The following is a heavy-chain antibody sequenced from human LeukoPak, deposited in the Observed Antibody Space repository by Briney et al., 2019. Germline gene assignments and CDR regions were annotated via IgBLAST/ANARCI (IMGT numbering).Heavy chain of an antibody. Sequence: GGSLRLSCVGSGFTFTTYWMSWVRQAPGKGLEWVSVIYSGGSTYYADSVKGRFTISRDNSKSTLYLQMNSLRAEDTAVYYCARYGSGIYWGQGTLSPSPQ. D-gene: IGHD3-10*01. CDR2: IYSGGST. J-gene: IGHJ4*02. V-gene: IGHV3-53*01. CDR1: GFTFTTYW. CDR3: ARYGSGIY.